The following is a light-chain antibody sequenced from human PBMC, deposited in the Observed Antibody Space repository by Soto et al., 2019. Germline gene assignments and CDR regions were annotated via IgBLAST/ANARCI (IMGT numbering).Light chain of an antibody. CDR3: CSFAGRYTLG. V-gene: IGLV2-11*01. Sequence: QSALTQPRSVSGSPGQSVTISCTGTSRDVGNYNYVSWYQQHPGKAPKVVIYDVNKRPSGVPDRFSGSKSGNTASLTISGLKADDEADYFCCSFAGRYTLGFGGGTKLTV. CDR1: SRDVGNYNY. CDR2: DVN. J-gene: IGLJ3*02.